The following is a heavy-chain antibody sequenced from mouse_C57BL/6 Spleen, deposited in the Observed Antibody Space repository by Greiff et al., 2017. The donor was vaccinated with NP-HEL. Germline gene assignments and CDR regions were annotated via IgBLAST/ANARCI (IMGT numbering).Heavy chain of an antibody. V-gene: IGHV1-80*01. CDR1: GYAFSSYW. J-gene: IGHJ1*03. Sequence: QVQLQQSGAELVKPGASVKISCKASGYAFSSYWMNWVKQRPGKGLEWIGQIYPGDGDTNYNGKFKGKATLTADKSSSTAYMQLSSLTSEDSAVYFCARTRAYYYGSNWYFDVWGTGTTVTVSS. CDR3: ARTRAYYYGSNWYFDV. CDR2: IYPGDGDT. D-gene: IGHD1-1*01.